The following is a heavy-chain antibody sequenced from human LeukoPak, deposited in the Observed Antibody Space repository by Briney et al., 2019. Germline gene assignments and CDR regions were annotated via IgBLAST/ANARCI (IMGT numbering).Heavy chain of an antibody. Sequence: ASVKVSCKASGYTFTSYGISWVRQAPGQGLEWMGWISAYNGNTNYAQKLQGRVTMTTDTSTSTAYMELRSLRSDVTAVYYCARDLIAAVAGTSDYYGMDVWGQGTTVTVSS. J-gene: IGHJ6*02. CDR1: GYTFTSYG. CDR3: ARDLIAAVAGTSDYYGMDV. V-gene: IGHV1-18*01. D-gene: IGHD6-19*01. CDR2: ISAYNGNT.